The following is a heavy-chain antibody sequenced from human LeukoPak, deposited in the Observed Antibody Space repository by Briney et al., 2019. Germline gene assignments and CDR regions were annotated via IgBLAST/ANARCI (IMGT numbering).Heavy chain of an antibody. J-gene: IGHJ4*02. Sequence: PSETLSLTCAVYGGSFSGYYWSWIRQPPGKGLEWIGEINHSGSTNYNPSLKSRVTISVDTSKNQFSLKPSSVTAADTAVYYCARGYYCSSTSCYDYWGQGTLVTVSS. CDR3: ARGYYCSSTSCYDY. CDR1: GGSFSGYY. D-gene: IGHD2-2*01. CDR2: INHSGST. V-gene: IGHV4-34*01.